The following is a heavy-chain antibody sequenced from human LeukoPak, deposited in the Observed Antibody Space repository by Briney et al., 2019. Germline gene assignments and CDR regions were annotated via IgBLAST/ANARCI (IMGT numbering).Heavy chain of an antibody. CDR1: GGSISSGDYY. Sequence: PSETLSLTCTVSGGSISSGDYYWSWIRQPPGKGLEWIGYIYYRGSTYYNPSLKSRVTISVDTSKNQFSLKLSSVTAADTAVYYCARGSSSRGWQSIVGATSNWFDPWGQGTLVTVSS. V-gene: IGHV4-30-4*01. D-gene: IGHD1-26*01. CDR3: ARGSSSRGWQSIVGATSNWFDP. CDR2: IYYRGST. J-gene: IGHJ5*02.